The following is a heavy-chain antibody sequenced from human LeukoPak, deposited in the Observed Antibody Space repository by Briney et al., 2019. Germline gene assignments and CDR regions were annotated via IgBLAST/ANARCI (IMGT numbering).Heavy chain of an antibody. CDR3: AGKYYFDSSGYFYVDY. D-gene: IGHD3-22*01. V-gene: IGHV4-38-2*02. CDR1: GYSIGTGYY. Sequence: PSETLSLTCTVSGYSIGTGYYWGWIRQPPGKTLEWIGSMYHSGFTYYNPSLKSRVTISMDTSKNQFSLKLSSVTAADTAFYYRAGKYYFDSSGYFYVDYWGQGALVTVSS. J-gene: IGHJ4*02. CDR2: MYHSGFT.